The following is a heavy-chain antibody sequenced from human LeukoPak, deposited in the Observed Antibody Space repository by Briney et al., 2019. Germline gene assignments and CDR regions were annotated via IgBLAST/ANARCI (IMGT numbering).Heavy chain of an antibody. J-gene: IGHJ6*03. CDR1: GFTFSSYW. D-gene: IGHD3-3*01. CDR2: ISSSSSYI. CDR3: AKLNDFWSGYATINNYYHMDV. Sequence: GGSLRFSCAASGFTFSSYWMSWVRQAPGKGLEWVSSISSSSSYIYYADSVKGRFTISRDNAKNSLYLQMNSLRAEDTAVYFCAKLNDFWSGYATINNYYHMDVWGKGTTVTVSS. V-gene: IGHV3-21*01.